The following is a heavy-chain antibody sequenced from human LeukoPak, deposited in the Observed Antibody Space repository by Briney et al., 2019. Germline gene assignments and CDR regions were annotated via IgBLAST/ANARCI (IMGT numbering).Heavy chain of an antibody. J-gene: IGHJ4*02. Sequence: GGSLRLSCAASGFTFSSYSMTWVRQAPGKGLEWVSSISSSSSYIYYADSVKGRFTISRDNAKNSLYLQMNSLRAEDTAVYYCARIQYSSSSHPFDYWGQGTLVTVSS. CDR2: ISSSSSYI. CDR3: ARIQYSSSSHPFDY. CDR1: GFTFSSYS. D-gene: IGHD6-6*01. V-gene: IGHV3-21*01.